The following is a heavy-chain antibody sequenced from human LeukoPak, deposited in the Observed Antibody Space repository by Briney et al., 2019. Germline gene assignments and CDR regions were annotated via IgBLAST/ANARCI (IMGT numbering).Heavy chain of an antibody. V-gene: IGHV3-48*04. D-gene: IGHD1-20*01. J-gene: IGHJ3*02. CDR1: GFTFSSYW. CDR2: ISGSRNTI. CDR3: ARDPSPMYHWNDPAGAFDI. Sequence: PGGSLRLSCAASGFTFSSYWMSWIRQAPGKGLEWISYISGSRNTIYYADSVKGRFTISRDNAKNSLYLQMNSLRAEDTAVYYCARDPSPMYHWNDPAGAFDIWGQGTMVTVSS.